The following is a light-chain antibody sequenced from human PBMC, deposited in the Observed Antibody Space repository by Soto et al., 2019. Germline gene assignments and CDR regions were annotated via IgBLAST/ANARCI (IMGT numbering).Light chain of an antibody. Sequence: DLQMTQSPSSLSASVGDRVTITCRASQDIRNDLGWYQQKPGTAPKRLIYAASSLLSGVPSRFSGSVSGTDFTLTISGLQPEDLATYYCLQYRDYPWTFGQGTKVEIK. CDR1: QDIRND. CDR2: AAS. J-gene: IGKJ1*01. CDR3: LQYRDYPWT. V-gene: IGKV1-17*01.